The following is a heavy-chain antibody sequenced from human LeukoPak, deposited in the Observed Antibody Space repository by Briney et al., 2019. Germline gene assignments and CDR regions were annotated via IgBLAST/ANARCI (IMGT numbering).Heavy chain of an antibody. J-gene: IGHJ3*01. CDR2: INQDGSQK. Sequence: GGSLRLSCAASGFTFSSYWMSWVRQAPGKGLEWVATINQDGSQKEYVDSVKGRFTISRHNAKNSLYLQMNSLRAEDTAVYYCARDPTVTNFWGQGTMVTVSS. D-gene: IGHD4-17*01. CDR3: ARDPTVTNF. V-gene: IGHV3-7*05. CDR1: GFTFSSYW.